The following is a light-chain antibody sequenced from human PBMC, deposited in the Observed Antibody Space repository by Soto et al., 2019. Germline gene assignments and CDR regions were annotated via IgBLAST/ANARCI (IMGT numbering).Light chain of an antibody. CDR2: GAS. J-gene: IGKJ5*01. V-gene: IGKV3-20*01. CDR1: QSVSSSY. Sequence: EIVLTHSPCTLSLSPGERATLSCRASQSVSSSYLAWYQQKPGQAPRLLMYGASSRATGIPDRFSGSGSGTDFTLTISRLEPEDFAVYYCQQYGSSYTFGQGTRLEIK. CDR3: QQYGSSYT.